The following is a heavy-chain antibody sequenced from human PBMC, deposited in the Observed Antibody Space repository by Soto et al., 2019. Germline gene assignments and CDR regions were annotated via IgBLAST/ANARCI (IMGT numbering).Heavy chain of an antibody. Sequence: SGPTLVNPTQTLTLTCTFSGFSLSTSGMCVSWIRQPPGKALEWLALIDWDDDKYYSTSLKTRLTISKDTSKNQVVLTMTNMDPVDTATYYCARMGSMIHPEYFDYWGQGTLVTVSS. V-gene: IGHV2-70*01. CDR1: GFSLSTSGMC. J-gene: IGHJ4*02. CDR3: ARMGSMIHPEYFDY. D-gene: IGHD3-22*01. CDR2: IDWDDDK.